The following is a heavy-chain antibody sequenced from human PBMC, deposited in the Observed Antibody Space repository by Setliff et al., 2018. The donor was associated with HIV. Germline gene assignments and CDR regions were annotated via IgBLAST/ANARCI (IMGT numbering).Heavy chain of an antibody. CDR2: INHSGDT. CDR3: AREYYYDSSGYGY. D-gene: IGHD3-22*01. V-gene: IGHV4-34*01. CDR1: GGSFSGYY. Sequence: SETLSLTCAVYGGSFSGYYWSWIRQPPGKGLEWIGEINHSGDTNYNPSLKSRVTISVDTSKNQFSLNLNSVTAADTAVYYCAREYYYDSSGYGYWGQGTLVTVSS. J-gene: IGHJ4*02.